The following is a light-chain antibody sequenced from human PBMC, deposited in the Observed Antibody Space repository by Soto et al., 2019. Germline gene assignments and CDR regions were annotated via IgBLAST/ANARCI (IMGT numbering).Light chain of an antibody. CDR3: SSYRSLNTVI. J-gene: IGLJ2*01. Sequence: QSVLTQPASVSGSPGQSITISCTGTGSDIGGYDYVSWHQQHPGKAPKLMIYGISNRPSGVSNRFSGSRSGNTASLTISGLQPEDEADYYCSSYRSLNTVIFGGGTKLTVL. CDR1: GSDIGGYDY. CDR2: GIS. V-gene: IGLV2-14*01.